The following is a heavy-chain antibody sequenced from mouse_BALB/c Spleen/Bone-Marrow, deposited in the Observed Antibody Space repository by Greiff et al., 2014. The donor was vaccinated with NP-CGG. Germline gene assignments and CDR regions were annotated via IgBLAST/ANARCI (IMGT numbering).Heavy chain of an antibody. CDR2: IYPGDGDT. V-gene: IGHV1-87*01. D-gene: IGHD2-4*01. CDR1: GYTFTSYW. Sequence: QVQLQHPGAELARPGASVKLSCKASGYTFTSYWMQWVKQRPGQGLEWIGAIYPGDGDTRYTQKFKGKATLTADKSSSTAYMQLSSLASEDSAVYYCARGDYDYDDWFAYWGQGTLVTVSA. J-gene: IGHJ3*01. CDR3: ARGDYDYDDWFAY.